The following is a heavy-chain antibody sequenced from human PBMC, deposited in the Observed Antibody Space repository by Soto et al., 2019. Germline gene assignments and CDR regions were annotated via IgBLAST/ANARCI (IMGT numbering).Heavy chain of an antibody. Sequence: GGSLRLSCAASGLTLSSSAVSWVRQAPGKGLEWASSISGSGARINYADSVKGRFTISRDNSKNTLYLEMSSLRAEDTAVYYCAIGYRDYYYNYMEVWGKGTTVTVSS. V-gene: IGHV3-23*01. D-gene: IGHD3-16*02. CDR2: ISGSGARI. J-gene: IGHJ6*03. CDR1: GLTLSSSA. CDR3: AIGYRDYYYNYMEV.